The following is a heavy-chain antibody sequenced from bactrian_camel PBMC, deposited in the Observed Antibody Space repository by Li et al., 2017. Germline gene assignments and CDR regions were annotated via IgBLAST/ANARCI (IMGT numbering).Heavy chain of an antibody. CDR3: LVGLDY. J-gene: IGHJ4*01. Sequence: DVQLVESGGGLVRPGGSLTLSCVASGFAFSDYPLTWVRQTPEKRFEWVSAINSRNIATYNDSVRGRFTISRDNSRSTVTLELTSLTIEDTAMYYCLVGLDYWSQGTQVTVS. CDR2: INSRNIAT. D-gene: IGHD2*01. V-gene: IGHV3S40*01. CDR1: GFAFSDYP.